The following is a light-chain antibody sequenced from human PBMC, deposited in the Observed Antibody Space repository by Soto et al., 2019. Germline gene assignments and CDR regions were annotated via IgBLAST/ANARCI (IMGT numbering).Light chain of an antibody. Sequence: EIVLTQSPGTLSLSPGERVTLSCRASQSVSSTYLAWYQQKPGQAPRLLIYGASNRATGIPDRFSGSGSGTDFTLTISRLEPEDFAVYYCQQYGSSPFAFGPGTKVDI. CDR2: GAS. J-gene: IGKJ3*01. CDR1: QSVSSTY. CDR3: QQYGSSPFA. V-gene: IGKV3-20*01.